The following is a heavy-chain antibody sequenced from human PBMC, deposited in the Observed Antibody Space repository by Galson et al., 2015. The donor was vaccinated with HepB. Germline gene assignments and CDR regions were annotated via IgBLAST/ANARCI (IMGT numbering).Heavy chain of an antibody. CDR1: GYTFTSYA. CDR2: INAGNGNT. Sequence: SVKVSCKAFGYTFTSYAMYWVRQAPGQRLEWMGWINAGNGNTKYSQKFQGRVTITRDTSASTAYMELSSLRSEDTAVYYCARDGLVGGSYFDYWGQGTLVTVSS. V-gene: IGHV1-3*01. CDR3: ARDGLVGGSYFDY. J-gene: IGHJ4*02. D-gene: IGHD2-21*01.